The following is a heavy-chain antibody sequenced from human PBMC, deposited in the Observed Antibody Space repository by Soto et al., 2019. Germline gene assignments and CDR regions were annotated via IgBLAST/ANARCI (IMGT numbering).Heavy chain of an antibody. D-gene: IGHD2-15*01. Sequence: ASVKVSCKTSGYTFTGYYIHWVRQAPGQGLEWMGWINPHTGVTNYAQNFQGWVTMTRDTSISTVYMEMTRLKSDDTAAYYCARESGGVVGTLDPWGQGTLVTVSS. V-gene: IGHV1-2*04. CDR2: INPHTGVT. CDR3: ARESGGVVGTLDP. J-gene: IGHJ5*02. CDR1: GYTFTGYY.